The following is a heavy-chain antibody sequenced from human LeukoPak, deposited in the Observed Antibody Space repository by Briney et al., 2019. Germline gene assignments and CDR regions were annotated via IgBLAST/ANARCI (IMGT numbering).Heavy chain of an antibody. D-gene: IGHD5-12*01. V-gene: IGHV3-48*03. Sequence: GGSLRLSCAASGFTFSTYAIHWVRQAPGKGLEWVSHSSSSGSTIYYAGSVKGRFTVARDNAKNSVYLQMNSLRAEDTAVYYCARGSLHSAYGFDYWGQGTLVTVSS. CDR2: SSSSGSTI. J-gene: IGHJ4*02. CDR3: ARGSLHSAYGFDY. CDR1: GFTFSTYA.